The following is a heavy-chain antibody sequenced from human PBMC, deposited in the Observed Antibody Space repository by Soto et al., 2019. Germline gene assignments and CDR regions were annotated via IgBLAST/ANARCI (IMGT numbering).Heavy chain of an antibody. CDR3: ARGGWSVDS. D-gene: IGHD6-19*01. Sequence: SETLSLTCTVSGGSLSSLYWSWIRQPPGKGLEWVGYIYYNGNTDYNPSLKSQVTMSVDTSKNQFSLKLTSVTAADTAVYFCARGGWSVDSWGRGILVTVSS. J-gene: IGHJ5*01. CDR2: IYYNGNT. V-gene: IGHV4-59*11. CDR1: GGSLSSLY.